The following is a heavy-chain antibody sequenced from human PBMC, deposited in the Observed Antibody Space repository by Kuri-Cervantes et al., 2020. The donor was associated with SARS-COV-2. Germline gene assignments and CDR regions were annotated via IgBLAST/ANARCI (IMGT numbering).Heavy chain of an antibody. J-gene: IGHJ4*02. Sequence: GESLKISCAASGFTFSSYGMHWVRQAPGKGLEWVAVIWYDGSKKYHADSVKGRFIISRDNSRNTLYLQMNSLRVEDTAVYYCARVDTAMVNDYWGQGTLVTVSS. CDR2: IWYDGSKK. D-gene: IGHD5-18*01. CDR1: GFTFSSYG. CDR3: ARVDTAMVNDY. V-gene: IGHV3-33*03.